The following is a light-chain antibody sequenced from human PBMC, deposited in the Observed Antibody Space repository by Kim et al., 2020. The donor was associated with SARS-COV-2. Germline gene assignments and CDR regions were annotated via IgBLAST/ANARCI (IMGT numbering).Light chain of an antibody. CDR2: DTN. CDR3: GTWDDTLSAGV. J-gene: IGLJ2*01. V-gene: IGLV1-51*01. Sequence: QSVLTQPPSVSAAPGQTVTISCSGTTSNFENYYVSWYQQVPGSAPKLLIFDTNKRPSGIPDRFSGSRSDTSVTLSITGLQAGDEADYYCGTWDDTLSAGVFGGGTKVTVL. CDR1: TSNFENYY.